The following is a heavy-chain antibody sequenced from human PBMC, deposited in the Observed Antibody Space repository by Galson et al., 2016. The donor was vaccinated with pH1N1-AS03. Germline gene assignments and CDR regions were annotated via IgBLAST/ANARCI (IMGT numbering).Heavy chain of an antibody. J-gene: IGHJ4*02. D-gene: IGHD5-18*01. CDR2: ISSSGTV. CDR1: GFTFSNYD. CDR3: AGGRRGYSTGWGNYFDY. Sequence: SLRLSCAVSGFTFSNYDMNWVRLAPGKGLEWVSYISSSGTVYYTDSVKGRFTISRDKAKNSLYLQMNSLRAEDTAVYYCAGGRRGYSTGWGNYFDYWGQGTLVTVSS. V-gene: IGHV3-69-1*01.